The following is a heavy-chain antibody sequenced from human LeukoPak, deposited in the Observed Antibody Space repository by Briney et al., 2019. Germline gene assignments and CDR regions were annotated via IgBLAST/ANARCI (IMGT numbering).Heavy chain of an antibody. D-gene: IGHD2-8*01. CDR1: GFTFSNYD. J-gene: IGHJ4*02. CDR2: TWYDGSNK. CDR3: ARDPGGVVYFDY. V-gene: IGHV3-33*01. Sequence: GGSLRLSCAVSGFTFSNYDMHWVRQAPGKGLEWVAVTWYDGSNKYYADSVKGRFTISRDNSKNTLYLQMNTLRAEDTAVYYCARDPGGVVYFDYWGQEPLVTVSS.